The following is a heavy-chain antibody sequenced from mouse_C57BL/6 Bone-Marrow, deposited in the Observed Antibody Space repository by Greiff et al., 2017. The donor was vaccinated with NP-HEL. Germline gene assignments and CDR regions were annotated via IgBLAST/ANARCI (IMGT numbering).Heavy chain of an antibody. V-gene: IGHV1-72*01. Sequence: VKLQQPGAELVKPGASVKLSCKASGYTFTSYWMHWVKQRPGRGLEWIGRIDPNSGGTKYNEKFKSKATLTVDKPSSTAYMQLSSLTSEDSAVYYCARPLITTVVAPFDDWGQGTTLAVAS. J-gene: IGHJ2*01. D-gene: IGHD1-1*01. CDR1: GYTFTSYW. CDR3: ARPLITTVVAPFDD. CDR2: IDPNSGGT.